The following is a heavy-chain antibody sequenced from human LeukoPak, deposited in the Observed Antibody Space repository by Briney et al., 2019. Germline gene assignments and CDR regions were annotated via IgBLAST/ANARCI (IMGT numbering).Heavy chain of an antibody. V-gene: IGHV3-33*01. J-gene: IGHJ4*02. CDR2: ISYDGSNK. Sequence: QPGGSLRLSCAASGFTFSSYGMHWVRQAPGKGLEWVAVISYDGSNKYYADSVKGRFTISRDNSKNTLYLQMNSLRAEDTAVYYCARSPGDTYYYDSSGYYNSYYFDYWGQRTLGTVSS. CDR1: GFTFSSYG. D-gene: IGHD3-22*01. CDR3: ARSPGDTYYYDSSGYYNSYYFDY.